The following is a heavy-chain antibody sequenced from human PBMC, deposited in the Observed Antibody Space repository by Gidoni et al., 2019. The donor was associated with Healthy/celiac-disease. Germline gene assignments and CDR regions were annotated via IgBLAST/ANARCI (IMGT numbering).Heavy chain of an antibody. CDR3: AKDPQFQWLPTGDFDY. CDR2: ISGSGGST. Sequence: EVQLLESGGGLVQPGGSLRLSCAASGFTFSSYAMSWVRQAPGKGLEWVAAISGSGGSTYYADSVKGRFTISRDNSKNTLYLQMNSLRAEDTAVYYCAKDPQFQWLPTGDFDYWGQGTLVTVSS. D-gene: IGHD6-19*01. V-gene: IGHV3-23*01. J-gene: IGHJ4*02. CDR1: GFTFSSYA.